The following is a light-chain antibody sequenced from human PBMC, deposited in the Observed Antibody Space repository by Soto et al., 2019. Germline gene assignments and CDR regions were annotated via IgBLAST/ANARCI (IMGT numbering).Light chain of an antibody. CDR2: AAS. J-gene: IGKJ3*01. Sequence: DIQMTQSPSSLSASVGDRITITCRASQGISNYLAWYQQKPGKVPKLLINAASSLQSGVSSRFSGSGSGTDFTLTISSLQPEDVATYYCQSYNSASFTFGPGTKVDIK. CDR3: QSYNSASFT. V-gene: IGKV1-27*01. CDR1: QGISNY.